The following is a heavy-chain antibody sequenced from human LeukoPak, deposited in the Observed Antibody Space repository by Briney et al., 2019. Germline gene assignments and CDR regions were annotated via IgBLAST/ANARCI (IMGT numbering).Heavy chain of an antibody. CDR1: GYTFTDYY. V-gene: IGHV1-2*02. D-gene: IGHD6-19*01. CDR2: ISPNSGGS. Sequence: ASVKVSCKASGYTFTDYYIHWVRQAPGQGLEWMGWISPNSGGSNFAQKFQGRVTMTRDMSTNTVYMELSSLRSDDTAVYYCARSRTVAGTWGGYFDYWGQGTLVTVSS. CDR3: ARSRTVAGTWGGYFDY. J-gene: IGHJ4*02.